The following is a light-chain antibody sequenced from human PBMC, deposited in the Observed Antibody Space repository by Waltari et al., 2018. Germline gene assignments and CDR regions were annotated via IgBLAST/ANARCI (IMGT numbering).Light chain of an antibody. V-gene: IGKV3-15*01. Sequence: EILMTQSPAPLSVSPGERATPSGRARQRVGVTLAWYQQKPGQAPNLLIYDTSNRATGVPAKFSGSGSGTEFTLTISSLQSEDFAIYYCQQYNLWPRTFGQGTRVEIK. J-gene: IGKJ1*01. CDR3: QQYNLWPRT. CDR1: QRVGVT. CDR2: DTS.